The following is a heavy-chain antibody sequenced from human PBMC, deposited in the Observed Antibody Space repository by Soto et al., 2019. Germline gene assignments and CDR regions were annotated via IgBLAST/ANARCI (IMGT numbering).Heavy chain of an antibody. CDR3: ARDRDGNSLAY. J-gene: IGHJ4*02. CDR1: GGTFTTYT. D-gene: IGHD2-15*01. Sequence: QVQLVQSGPEVRKPGSSVKVSCKSSGGTFTTYTFSWVRQAPGQGLEWMAGIIPIFGASKSAQKYQDRVAITTDESTRTIYMELSSLRSDDTAVYYCARDRDGNSLAYWGQGTLVTVSS. CDR2: IIPIFGAS. V-gene: IGHV1-69*01.